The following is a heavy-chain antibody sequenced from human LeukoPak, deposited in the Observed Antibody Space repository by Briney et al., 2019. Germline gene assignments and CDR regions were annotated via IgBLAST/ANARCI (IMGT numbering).Heavy chain of an antibody. D-gene: IGHD3-9*01. V-gene: IGHV3-23*01. J-gene: IGHJ4*02. CDR3: AKDYRPIYFDWLSMPEYYFDY. Sequence: PGGSLRLSCAASGFTFSSYAMSWVRQAPGKGLEWVSAISGSGGSTYYADSVKGRFTISRDNSKNTLYLQMNSLRAEDTAVYYCAKDYRPIYFDWLSMPEYYFDYWGQGTLVTVSS. CDR1: GFTFSSYA. CDR2: ISGSGGST.